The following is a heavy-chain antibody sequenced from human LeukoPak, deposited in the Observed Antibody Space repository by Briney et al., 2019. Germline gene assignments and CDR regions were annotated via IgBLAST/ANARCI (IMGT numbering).Heavy chain of an antibody. Sequence: SVKVSCKASGGTFSSYAISWVRQAPGQGLEWMGGIIPIFGTANYAQKFQGRVTMTRNTSISTAYMELSSLRSEDTAVYYCARAGKYLFVQYYYYGMDVWGQGTTVTVSS. CDR2: IIPIFGTA. CDR1: GGTFSSYA. V-gene: IGHV1-69*05. D-gene: IGHD2-21*01. CDR3: ARAGKYLFVQYYYYGMDV. J-gene: IGHJ6*02.